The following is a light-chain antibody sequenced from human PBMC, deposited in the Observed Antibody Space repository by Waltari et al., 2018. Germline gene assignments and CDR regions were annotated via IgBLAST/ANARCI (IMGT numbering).Light chain of an antibody. J-gene: IGKJ1*01. CDR3: QKYGRLPAT. Sequence: EIVLTQSPGTLSLSPGDRATLSCRASQSVSRYLAWDQQKPGQAPRLPIYDASTRATGIPDRFSGSGSGTDFSLTISRLEPEDFAVYYCQKYGRLPATFGQGTKVEIK. V-gene: IGKV3-20*01. CDR1: QSVSRY. CDR2: DAS.